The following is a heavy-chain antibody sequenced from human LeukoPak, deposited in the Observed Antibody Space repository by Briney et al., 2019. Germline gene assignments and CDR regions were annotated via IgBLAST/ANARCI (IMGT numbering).Heavy chain of an antibody. D-gene: IGHD5-24*01. CDR1: GGSFSSYY. CDR2: IYTSGST. J-gene: IGHJ4*02. CDR3: ATGHGYNSFDY. V-gene: IGHV4-4*07. Sequence: ETLSLTCTVSGGSFSSYYWSWIRQPAGKGLEWIGRIYTSGSTNYNSSLKSRVTMSADTSKNQVSLKLSSVTAADTAVYYCATGHGYNSFDYWGQGTLVTVSS.